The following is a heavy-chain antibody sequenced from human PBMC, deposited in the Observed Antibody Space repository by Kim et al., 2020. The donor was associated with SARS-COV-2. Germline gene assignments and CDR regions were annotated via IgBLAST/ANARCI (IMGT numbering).Heavy chain of an antibody. J-gene: IGHJ3*02. D-gene: IGHD6-19*01. CDR1: GGTFSSYA. CDR3: ARSQQWLVLVDAFDI. CDR2: IIPIFGTA. V-gene: IGHV1-69*13. Sequence: SVKVSCKASGGTFSSYAISWVRQAPGQGLEWMGGIIPIFGTANYAQKFQGRVTITADESTSTAYMELSSLRSEDTAVYYCARSQQWLVLVDAFDIWGQGTMVTVSS.